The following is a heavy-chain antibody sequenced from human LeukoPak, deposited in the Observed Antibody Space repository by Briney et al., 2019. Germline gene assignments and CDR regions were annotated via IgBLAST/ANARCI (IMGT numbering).Heavy chain of an antibody. CDR3: AAPPQTTVTPEPFEY. J-gene: IGHJ4*02. V-gene: IGHV1-24*01. CDR2: FDPADGER. D-gene: IGHD4-17*01. CDR1: GYTLTELS. Sequence: ASVKVSCKVCGYTLTELSMHWVRQAPGKRPEWMGRFDPADGERIYAQRFQGRVTMTEDPSTNTAYIQLNRLRYDDTAVYYCAAPPQTTVTPEPFEYWGQGTLVTVSS.